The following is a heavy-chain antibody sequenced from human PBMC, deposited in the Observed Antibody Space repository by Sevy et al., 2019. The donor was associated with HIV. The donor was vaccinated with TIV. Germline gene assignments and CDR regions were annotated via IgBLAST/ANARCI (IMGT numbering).Heavy chain of an antibody. D-gene: IGHD3-10*01. J-gene: IGHJ4*02. V-gene: IGHV3-23*01. CDR2: ISGVGTNT. CDR3: AKDTYASGSSWGFDY. Sequence: GGSLRLSCAASGFTFSDYAMNWVRQAPGEGLEWVSWISGVGTNTFSIDSLKGRFTMSRENSKNTLYLQINSLRTEDTAVYHCAKDTYASGSSWGFDYWGQGALVTVSS. CDR1: GFTFSDYA.